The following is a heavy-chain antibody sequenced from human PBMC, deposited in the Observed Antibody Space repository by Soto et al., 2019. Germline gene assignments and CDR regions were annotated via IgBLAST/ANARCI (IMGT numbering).Heavy chain of an antibody. CDR2: IYYSGST. D-gene: IGHD6-6*01. CDR1: GGSISSSSYY. Sequence: SETLSLTCTVSGGSISSSSYYWGWIRQPPGKGLEWIGSIYYSGSTYYNPSLKSRVTISVDTSKNQFSLKLSSVTAADTAVYYCARLPSIAAHAGRSYYGMDVWGQGTMVTVSS. J-gene: IGHJ6*02. V-gene: IGHV4-39*01. CDR3: ARLPSIAAHAGRSYYGMDV.